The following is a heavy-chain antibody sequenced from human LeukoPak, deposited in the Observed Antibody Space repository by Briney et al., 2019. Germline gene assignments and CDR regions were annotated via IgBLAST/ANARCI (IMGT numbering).Heavy chain of an antibody. Sequence: GGSLRLSCAASGFTISSYAMSWVRQAPGKGLEWVSAISGSGGSTYYADSVKGRFTISRDNSKNTLYLQMNSLRAEDTAVYYCAKGALGYCSSTSCPPGYWGQGTLVTVSS. J-gene: IGHJ4*02. CDR3: AKGALGYCSSTSCPPGY. V-gene: IGHV3-23*01. CDR2: ISGSGGST. D-gene: IGHD2-2*01. CDR1: GFTISSYA.